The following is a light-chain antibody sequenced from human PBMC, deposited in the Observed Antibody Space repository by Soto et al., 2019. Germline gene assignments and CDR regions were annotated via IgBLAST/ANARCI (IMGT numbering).Light chain of an antibody. V-gene: IGLV2-23*01. CDR2: EAT. Sequence: QSALTQPASVSGSPGQSITISCTGTSGDVGTYDLVSWYQHHPGAAPKLMIYEATRRPSGISNRFSGSKSGNTASLTISGLQAEDEAAYYCCSFAGSNSGVFGGGTKLTVL. CDR3: CSFAGSNSGV. J-gene: IGLJ3*02. CDR1: SGDVGTYDL.